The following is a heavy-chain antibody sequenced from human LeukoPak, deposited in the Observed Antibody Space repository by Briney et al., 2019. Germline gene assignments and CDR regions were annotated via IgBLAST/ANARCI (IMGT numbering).Heavy chain of an antibody. J-gene: IGHJ4*02. CDR2: IKQDGSEK. Sequence: GGSLRLSCAASGFTFSSYWMSWVRQAPGKGLEWVANIKQDGSEKYYVDSVKGRFTTSRDNAKNSLYLQMNSLRAEDTAVYYCARDQGDFWSGYGRDYWGQGTLVTVSS. V-gene: IGHV3-7*01. CDR3: ARDQGDFWSGYGRDY. CDR1: GFTFSSYW. D-gene: IGHD3-3*01.